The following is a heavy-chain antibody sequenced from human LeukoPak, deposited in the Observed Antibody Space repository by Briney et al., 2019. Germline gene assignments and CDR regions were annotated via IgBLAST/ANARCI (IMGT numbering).Heavy chain of an antibody. V-gene: IGHV3-74*01. Sequence: GGSLRLSCAASGFTFSSYWMHWVRQGPGKGLVWVSRINSDGSSTSCADSVKGRFTISRDNAKNTLYLQMNSLRVEDTAVYYCYWEGSWGQGTLVTVSS. CDR3: YWEGS. CDR1: GFTFSSYW. D-gene: IGHD1-26*01. J-gene: IGHJ4*02. CDR2: INSDGSST.